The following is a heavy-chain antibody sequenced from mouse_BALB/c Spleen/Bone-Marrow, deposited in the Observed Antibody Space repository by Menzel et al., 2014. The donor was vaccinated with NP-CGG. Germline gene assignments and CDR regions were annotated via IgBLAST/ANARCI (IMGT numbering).Heavy chain of an antibody. V-gene: IGHV1-54*01. D-gene: IGHD4-1*01. Sequence: QVQLQQSGAELVRPGTSVKVSCKASGYAFTNYLIEWVKQRPGQGLEGIGVISPGSGGTNYNKKFKAKATLTADKSSSTAYMQLSSLTSDDSAVYFCARCLTGKSAMDYWGQGASVTVSS. CDR3: ARCLTGKSAMDY. J-gene: IGHJ4*01. CDR1: GYAFTNYL. CDR2: ISPGSGGT.